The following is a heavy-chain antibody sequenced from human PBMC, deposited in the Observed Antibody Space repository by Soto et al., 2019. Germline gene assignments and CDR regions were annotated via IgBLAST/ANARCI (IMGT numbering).Heavy chain of an antibody. CDR3: AKDNGYSRNPSWFDP. CDR2: ISYDGTNK. CDR1: GFTFSSYG. Sequence: QPGGSLRLSCTVSGFTFSSYGMHWVRLAPGKGLESVAVISYDGTNKYYVDSVKGRFTISRDNSKNTLYLQMSSLRAEDTAVYYCAKDNGYSRNPSWFDPWGQGTLVTVSS. J-gene: IGHJ5*02. V-gene: IGHV3-30*18. D-gene: IGHD6-13*01.